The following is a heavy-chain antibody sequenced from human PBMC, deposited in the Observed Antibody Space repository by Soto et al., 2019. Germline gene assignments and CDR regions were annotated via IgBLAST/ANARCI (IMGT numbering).Heavy chain of an antibody. V-gene: IGHV4-31*03. J-gene: IGHJ4*02. D-gene: IGHD1-7*01. Sequence: PSETLSLTCTVSGGSISSGGYYWSWIRQHPGKGLEWIGYIYYSGSTYYNPSLKSRVTISVDTSKNQFSLKVTSLTAADTAVYYCASRDPGTSVDYWGQGTLVTVSS. CDR2: IYYSGST. CDR1: GGSISSGGYY. CDR3: ASRDPGTSVDY.